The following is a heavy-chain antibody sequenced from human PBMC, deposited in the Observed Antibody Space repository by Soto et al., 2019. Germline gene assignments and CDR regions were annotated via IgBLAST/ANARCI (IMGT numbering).Heavy chain of an antibody. Sequence: PGGSLSLSCAASGFTFSSYAMSWVRQAPGKGLEWVSAISGSGGSTYYADSVKGRFTISRDNSKNTLYLQMNSLRAEDTAVYYCAKSIAAAGTLDYWGQGTLVTVSS. CDR2: ISGSGGST. D-gene: IGHD6-13*01. CDR3: AKSIAAAGTLDY. J-gene: IGHJ4*02. V-gene: IGHV3-23*01. CDR1: GFTFSSYA.